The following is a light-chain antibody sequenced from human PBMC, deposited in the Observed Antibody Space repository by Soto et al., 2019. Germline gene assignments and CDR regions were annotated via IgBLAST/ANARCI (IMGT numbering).Light chain of an antibody. V-gene: IGLV2-8*01. CDR3: SSYAGSNIVV. Sequence: QSVLTQPPSASGSPGQSVTISCTGTSSDVGGYNFVSWYQQHPGKAPKLMIYEVSERPSGVPDRFSGSKSGNTASLTVSGLQAEDKADYYCSSYAGSNIVVFGGGTQLTVL. J-gene: IGLJ2*01. CDR1: SSDVGGYNF. CDR2: EVS.